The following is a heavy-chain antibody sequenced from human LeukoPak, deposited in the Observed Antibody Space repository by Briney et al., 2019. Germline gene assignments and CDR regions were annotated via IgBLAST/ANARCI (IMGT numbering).Heavy chain of an antibody. V-gene: IGHV1-46*01. Sequence: ASVKVSCKASGYTFTDYYVHWVRQAPGLGLEWMGIINPLRGITIYAQKFQGRVTMTMDTSTSTVYMDLSSLTSADTAVYYCTRTMGYRPVAGLKEKWFDPWGQGTLVTVS. J-gene: IGHJ5*02. CDR2: INPLRGIT. CDR3: TRTMGYRPVAGLKEKWFDP. CDR1: GYTFTDYY. D-gene: IGHD6-19*01.